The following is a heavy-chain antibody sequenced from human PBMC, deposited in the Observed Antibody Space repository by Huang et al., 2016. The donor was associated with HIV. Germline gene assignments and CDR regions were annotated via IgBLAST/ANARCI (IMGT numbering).Heavy chain of an antibody. D-gene: IGHD1-20*01. CDR3: ARTSNWKAEYFRF. CDR2: IIPIFGAA. Sequence: QVQLVQSGAEVKTPGSSVKVSCKASGGTFNRYGISWMRQAPGQGLEWTGGIIPIFGAANYAQKCQGRVTITADESTNTAYMEVSSLRIDDTAVYYCARTSNWKAEYFRFWGQGTLVTVAP. J-gene: IGHJ1*01. V-gene: IGHV1-69*13. CDR1: GGTFNRYG.